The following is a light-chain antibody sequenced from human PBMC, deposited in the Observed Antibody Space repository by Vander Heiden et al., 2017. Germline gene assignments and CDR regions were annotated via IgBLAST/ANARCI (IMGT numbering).Light chain of an antibody. CDR1: RSHVYNSNNKNH. CDR2: SAS. J-gene: IGKJ4*01. Sequence: IVITQSPDSLAVSLGDRATTTCRCSRSHVYNSNNKNHIACDQQKAEQTPKWLIYSASMRESGGPDRFSGSGSGTDFTLTISSLQAEEVALDYCQQHFDSPRLTFGGGTKVGI. V-gene: IGKV4-1*01. CDR3: QQHFDSPRLT.